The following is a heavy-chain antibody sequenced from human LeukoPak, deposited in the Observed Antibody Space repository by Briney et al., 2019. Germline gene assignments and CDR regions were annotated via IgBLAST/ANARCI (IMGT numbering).Heavy chain of an antibody. CDR1: GFTFSNAW. J-gene: IGHJ3*02. V-gene: IGHV3-23*01. Sequence: GGSLRLSCAASGFTFSNAWMSWVRQAPGKGLEWVSAISGSGGSTYYADSVKGRFTISRDNSKNTLYLQMNSLRAEDTAVYYCAKGAIVVVTGAFDIWGQGTMVTVSS. CDR3: AKGAIVVVTGAFDI. D-gene: IGHD2-21*02. CDR2: ISGSGGST.